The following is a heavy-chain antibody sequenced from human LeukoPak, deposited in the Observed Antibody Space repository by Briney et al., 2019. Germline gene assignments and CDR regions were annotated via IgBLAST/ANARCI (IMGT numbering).Heavy chain of an antibody. CDR2: FDPEDGGT. CDR3: ATATVTYYYYGMDV. V-gene: IGHV1-24*01. D-gene: IGHD4-11*01. CDR1: GYTLTELS. J-gene: IGHJ6*02. Sequence: GASVKVSCKVSGYTLTELSMHWVRQAPGKGLEWMGGFDPEDGGTIYAQKFQGRVTMTEDTSTDTAYMELSSLRSEDTAVYYCATATVTYYYYGMDVWGQGTTVTVSS.